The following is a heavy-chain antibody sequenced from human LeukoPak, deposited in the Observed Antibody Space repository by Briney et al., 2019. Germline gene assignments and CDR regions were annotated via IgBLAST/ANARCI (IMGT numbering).Heavy chain of an antibody. D-gene: IGHD2-15*01. J-gene: IGHJ4*02. V-gene: IGHV3-21*01. CDR3: AREFCSDGTCYWSFDF. Sequence: GGSLRLSCAASGFTFSSYSINWVRHAPGKGLEWVSSISESSNYTYYADSVKGRFTISRDNAKNSLYLQMNSLRAEDTALYYCAREFCSDGTCYWSFDFWGQGTLVTVSS. CDR1: GFTFSSYS. CDR2: ISESSNYT.